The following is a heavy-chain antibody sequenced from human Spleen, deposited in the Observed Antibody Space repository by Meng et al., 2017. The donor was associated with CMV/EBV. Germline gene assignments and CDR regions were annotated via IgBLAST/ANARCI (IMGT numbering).Heavy chain of an antibody. V-gene: IGHV3-7*01. CDR2: IKQDGSEK. D-gene: IGHD5-24*01. Sequence: GESLKISCVASGFTFSTYWMSWVRQAPGKGLEWVANIKQDGSEKFYVDSVKGRFTISRDNAKNSLYLQMNSLRVEDTAVFYCARGYPPWRREDWGQGSLVTVSS. CDR1: GFTFSTYW. J-gene: IGHJ4*02. CDR3: ARGYPPWRRED.